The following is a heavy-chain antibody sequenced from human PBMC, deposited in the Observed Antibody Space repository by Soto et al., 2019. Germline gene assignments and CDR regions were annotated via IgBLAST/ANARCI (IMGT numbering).Heavy chain of an antibody. CDR2: IYSGGSA. CDR3: ARHGYSYGDSTLEGRVVVGASTMIDFPNPLQPLP. Sequence: GGSLRLSCAASGFTVSSNYMSWVRQAPGKGLEWVSVIYSGGSAYYADSVKGRFTISRDNSKNTLYLQMNSLRAEDTAVYYCARHGYSYGDSTLEGRVVVGASTMIDFPNPLQPLPWG. D-gene: IGHD5-18*01. V-gene: IGHV3-66*04. CDR1: GFTVSSNY. J-gene: IGHJ5*02.